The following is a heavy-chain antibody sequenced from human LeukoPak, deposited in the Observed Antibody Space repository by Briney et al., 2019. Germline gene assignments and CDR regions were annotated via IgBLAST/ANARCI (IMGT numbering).Heavy chain of an antibody. CDR2: INPSGGST. D-gene: IGHD1-26*01. Sequence: ASVKVSCKASGYTFTSYDINWVRQATGQGLEWMGIINPSGGSTSYAQKFQGRVTMTRDMSTSTVYMELSSLRSEDTAVYYCARVIELPDYWGQGTLVTVSS. J-gene: IGHJ4*02. V-gene: IGHV1-46*01. CDR1: GYTFTSYD. CDR3: ARVIELPDY.